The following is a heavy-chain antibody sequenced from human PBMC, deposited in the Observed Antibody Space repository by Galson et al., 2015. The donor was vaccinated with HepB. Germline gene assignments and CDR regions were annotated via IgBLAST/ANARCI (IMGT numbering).Heavy chain of an antibody. CDR3: AKDKAYLAGYYDY. CDR1: GFTFNIYA. CDR2: IRYDESDK. D-gene: IGHD6-19*01. J-gene: IGHJ4*02. V-gene: IGHV3-30*02. Sequence: SLRLSCAASGFTFNIYAMTWVRQAPGKGLEWEAFIRYDESDKYYAGSVKGRFTISRDNSKNTLYPQMNSLRVDDTAVYYCAKDKAYLAGYYDYWGQGTLVTVSS.